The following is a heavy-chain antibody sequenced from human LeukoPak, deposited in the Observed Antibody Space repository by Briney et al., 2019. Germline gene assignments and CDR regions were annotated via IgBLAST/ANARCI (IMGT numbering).Heavy chain of an antibody. CDR3: ASYLGGNFPPYAFDI. D-gene: IGHD4-23*01. J-gene: IGHJ3*02. CDR2: IIPIFGTA. V-gene: IGHV1-69*15. CDR1: GGTFSSYA. Sequence: GSSVKVSCKASGGTFSSYAISWVRQAPGQGLEWMGRIIPIFGTANYAQKFQGRFTITADESTSTAYMELSSLRSEDTAVYYCASYLGGNFPPYAFDIWGQGTMVTVSS.